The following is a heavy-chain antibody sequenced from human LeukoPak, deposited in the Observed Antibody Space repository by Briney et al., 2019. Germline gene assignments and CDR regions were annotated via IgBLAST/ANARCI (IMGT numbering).Heavy chain of an antibody. D-gene: IGHD4-17*01. CDR3: SRDYGDYVPHFDY. V-gene: IGHV3-30*02. CDR2: IRNDGSYE. J-gene: IGHJ4*02. Sequence: GGSLRLSCAASGFTFSDYGMHWVRQAPGKGLEWVAFIRNDGSYEYYPDSVKGRFTISRDNSKNTLYLQMNSLRAEDTAVYYCSRDYGDYVPHFDYWGQGTLVTVSS. CDR1: GFTFSDYG.